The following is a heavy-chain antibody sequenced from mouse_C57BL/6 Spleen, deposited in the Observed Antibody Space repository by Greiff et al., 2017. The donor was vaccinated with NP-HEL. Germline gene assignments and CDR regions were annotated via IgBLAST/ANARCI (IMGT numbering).Heavy chain of an antibody. J-gene: IGHJ3*01. CDR1: GYTFTSYG. D-gene: IGHD1-1*01. CDR2: IYPRSGNT. CDR3: ARDYGSSYPFAY. Sequence: QVQLKESGAELARPGASVKLSCKASGYTFTSYGISWVKQRTGQGLEWIGEIYPRSGNTYYNEKFKGKATLTADKSSSTAYMELRSLTSEDSAVYFCARDYGSSYPFAYWGQGTLVTVSA. V-gene: IGHV1-81*01.